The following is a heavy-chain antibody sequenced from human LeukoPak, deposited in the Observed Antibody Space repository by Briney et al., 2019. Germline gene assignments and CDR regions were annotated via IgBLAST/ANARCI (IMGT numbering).Heavy chain of an antibody. V-gene: IGHV3-9*01. J-gene: IGHJ4*02. CDR3: ARETVDTAFDY. CDR1: GFTFDDYA. Sequence: GGSLRLSCAASGFTFDDYAMHWVRQAPGEGLEWVSGISWNSGSIGYADSVKGRFTISRDNAKNSLYLQMNSLRAEDTAVYYCARETVDTAFDYWGQGTLVTVSS. CDR2: ISWNSGSI. D-gene: IGHD5-18*01.